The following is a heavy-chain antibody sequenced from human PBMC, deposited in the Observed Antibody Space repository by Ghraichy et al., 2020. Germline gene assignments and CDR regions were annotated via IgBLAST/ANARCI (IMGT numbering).Heavy chain of an antibody. CDR2: VSGGGGST. J-gene: IGHJ4*02. CDR1: GFSFSNYV. CDR3: AKGVRYFDWEPGDY. V-gene: IGHV3-23*01. Sequence: SCAASGFSFSNYVMSWVRQAPGKGLEWVSAVSGGGGSTYYADSLKGRFTVSRDNSKNTLFLQLNSLRAEDTAVYYCAKGVRYFDWEPGDYWGQGILVTVSS. D-gene: IGHD3-9*01.